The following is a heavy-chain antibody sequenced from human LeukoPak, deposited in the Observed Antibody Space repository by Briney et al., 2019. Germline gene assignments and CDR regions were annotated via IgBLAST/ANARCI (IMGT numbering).Heavy chain of an antibody. J-gene: IGHJ4*02. D-gene: IGHD6-19*01. CDR2: INPNSGGT. Sequence: ASVKVSCKASGYTFTGYYMHWVRQAPAQGLEWMGWINPNSGGTNYAQKFQGRVTMTRDTSISTAYMELSRLRSDDTAVYYCARVYANRAQWLDYFDYWGQGTLVTVSS. V-gene: IGHV1-2*02. CDR1: GYTFTGYY. CDR3: ARVYANRAQWLDYFDY.